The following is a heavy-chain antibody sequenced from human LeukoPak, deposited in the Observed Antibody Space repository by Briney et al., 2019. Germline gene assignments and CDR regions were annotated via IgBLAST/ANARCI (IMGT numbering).Heavy chain of an antibody. D-gene: IGHD3-3*01. CDR1: LYTLTRYD. CDR2: MNPNSGNT. V-gene: IGHV1-8*01. CDR3: ARVGGFFKGSRFLEWLLLGP. J-gene: IGHJ4*02. Sequence: SVKVSCKASLYTLTRYDINWVRQATGQELEWMGWMNPNSGNTGYGQKLQGRVTMTRNTSISTAYMELVSLRSEDTAVYYCARVGGFFKGSRFLEWLLLGPWGQGTLATASS.